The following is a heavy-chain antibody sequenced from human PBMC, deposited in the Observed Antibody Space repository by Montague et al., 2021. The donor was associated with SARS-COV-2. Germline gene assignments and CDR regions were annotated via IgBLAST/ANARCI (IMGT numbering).Heavy chain of an antibody. D-gene: IGHD5-24*01. CDR2: INHSGST. V-gene: IGHV4-34*01. CDR1: GGSLSGYY. J-gene: IGHJ4*02. CDR3: ARRGRRWLQLSPPYYFDY. Sequence: SETLSLTCAVYGGSLSGYYWSWIRQPPGKGLEWIGAINHSGSTNYNPSLKSRVTISVDTSKNQFSLKLSSVTAADTAVYYCARRGRRWLQLSPPYYFDYWGQGTLVTVSS.